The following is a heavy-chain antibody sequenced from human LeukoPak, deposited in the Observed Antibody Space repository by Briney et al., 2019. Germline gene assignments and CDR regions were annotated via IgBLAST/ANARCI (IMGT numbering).Heavy chain of an antibody. CDR1: GFTFDDCA. CDR3: GGKQLVTSFDY. CDR2: ISWNSGSI. J-gene: IGHJ4*02. D-gene: IGHD6-6*01. Sequence: GGSLRLSCAASGFTFDDCAMHWVRQAPGKGLEWVSGISWNSGSIGYADSVKGRFTISRDNAKNSLYLQMNSLRAEDTALYSKGGKQLVTSFDYWGQGTLVTVSS. V-gene: IGHV3-9*01.